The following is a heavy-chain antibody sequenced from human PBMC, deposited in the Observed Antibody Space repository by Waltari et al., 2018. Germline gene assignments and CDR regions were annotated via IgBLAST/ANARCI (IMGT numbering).Heavy chain of an antibody. CDR2: IKSGGDT. V-gene: IGHV3-53*01. CDR3: ARDVTGYYYFDL. Sequence: VQLVESGGGLIQSVWYLSLSCAAAGFPARRSSMDGVRQVPGKGLEWVSCIKSGGDTHYADSVKGRFTISRDSSKNTVYLQMSTLRAEDTALYYCARDVTGYYYFDLWGRGTLVTVSS. CDR1: GFPARRSS. J-gene: IGHJ2*01.